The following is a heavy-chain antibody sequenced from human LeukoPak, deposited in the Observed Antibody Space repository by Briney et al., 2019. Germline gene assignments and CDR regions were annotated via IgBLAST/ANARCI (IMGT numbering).Heavy chain of an antibody. V-gene: IGHV1-46*01. J-gene: IGHJ6*03. CDR1: GYTFTSYY. D-gene: IGHD3-10*01. CDR3: ARDSGAAEGYYYYYMDV. CDR2: INPSGGST. Sequence: GASVKVSCKASGYTFTSYYMHWVRQAPGQGLEWMGIINPSGGSTSYAQKFQGRVTMTRDTSTSTVYMEPSSLRSEDTAVYYCARDSGAAEGYYYYYMDVWGKGTTVTVSS.